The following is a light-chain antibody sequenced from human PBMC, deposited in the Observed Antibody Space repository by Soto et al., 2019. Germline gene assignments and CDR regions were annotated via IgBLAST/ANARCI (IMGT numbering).Light chain of an antibody. V-gene: IGLV2-14*01. CDR3: SSFSSSSTLVV. Sequence: QSALTQPASVSGSPGQSITISCTGTSSDVGGYSYVSWYQQHPGKAPKLMIYEVSNRPSGVSNRFSGSKSGNTASLTISGRQAEDEADYSCSSFSSSSTLVVFGGGTKVTVL. CDR1: SSDVGGYSY. J-gene: IGLJ2*01. CDR2: EVS.